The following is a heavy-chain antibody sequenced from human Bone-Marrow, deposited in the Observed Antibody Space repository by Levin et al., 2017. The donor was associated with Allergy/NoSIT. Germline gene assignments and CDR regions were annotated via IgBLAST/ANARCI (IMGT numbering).Heavy chain of an antibody. V-gene: IGHV4-61*02. CDR2: VFASGST. D-gene: IGHD3-16*01. J-gene: IGHJ5*01. Sequence: SETLSLTCTVSGGSIRSSNYYWTWIRQSAGKGLEWIGRVFASGSTDYMSSFRGRVTLSVDTSQNQFYLNLRSLTAADTAVYFCARDVDHLGKFGSWGRGILVTVSS. CDR1: GGSIRSSNYY. CDR3: ARDVDHLGKFGS.